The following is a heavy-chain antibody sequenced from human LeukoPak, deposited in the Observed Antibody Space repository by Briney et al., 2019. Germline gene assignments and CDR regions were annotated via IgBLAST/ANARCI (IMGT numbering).Heavy chain of an antibody. Sequence: ASVRVSCKTSGYTFTSYVISWMRQAPRHGVEWMGGIIAYNGNTDFAQKLQGRVTVTTDTSTSTAYMELRSLRSDDTAVYDCARATSMGSWADYWGQGTLVTVSS. CDR1: GYTFTSYV. CDR3: ARATSMGSWADY. CDR2: IIAYNGNT. J-gene: IGHJ4*02. V-gene: IGHV1-18*01. D-gene: IGHD5-18*01.